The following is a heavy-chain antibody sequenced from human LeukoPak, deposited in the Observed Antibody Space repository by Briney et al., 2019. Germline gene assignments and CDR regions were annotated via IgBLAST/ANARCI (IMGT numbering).Heavy chain of an antibody. V-gene: IGHV3-53*01. J-gene: IGHJ4*02. CDR3: ARAPGYSFFDY. Sequence: GGSLRLSWAASGFTVSNNYMSWVRQAPGKGLEWVSVIYSGGSTCYADSVKGRFTISRDNSKNTLYLQMNSLRAEDTAVYYCARAPGYSFFDYWGQGTLVTVSS. D-gene: IGHD5-18*01. CDR1: GFTVSNNY. CDR2: IYSGGST.